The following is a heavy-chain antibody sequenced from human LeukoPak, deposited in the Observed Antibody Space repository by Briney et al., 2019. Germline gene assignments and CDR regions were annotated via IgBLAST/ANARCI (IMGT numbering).Heavy chain of an antibody. J-gene: IGHJ4*02. Sequence: GGSLRLSCVASGFTFSNYAMNWVRQAPGKGLEWVSSISSSSYIYYADSVKGRFTIPRDNAKNSLYLQMNSLRAEDTAVYYCARAGLSGSYYDSIDYWGQGTLVTVSS. CDR2: ISSSSYI. V-gene: IGHV3-21*01. D-gene: IGHD1-26*01. CDR3: ARAGLSGSYYDSIDY. CDR1: GFTFSNYA.